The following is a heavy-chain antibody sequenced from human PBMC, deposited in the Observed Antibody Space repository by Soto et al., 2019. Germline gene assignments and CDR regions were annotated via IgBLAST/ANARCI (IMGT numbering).Heavy chain of an antibody. D-gene: IGHD2-15*01. J-gene: IGHJ5*02. CDR2: INPDNGNT. V-gene: IGHV1-3*01. Sequence: ASVKVSCKASGYTFIGYYMHWVRQAPGQGLEWMGWINPDNGNTKSSQKFQDRVIITRDTSASTAYMDLSSLRSEDTAVYYCARGIATGQLDPWGQGTLVTVSS. CDR1: GYTFIGYY. CDR3: ARGIATGQLDP.